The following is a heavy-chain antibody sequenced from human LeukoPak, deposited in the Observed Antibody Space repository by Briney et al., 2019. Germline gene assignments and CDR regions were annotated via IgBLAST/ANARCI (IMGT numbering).Heavy chain of an antibody. D-gene: IGHD6-13*01. Sequence: SETLSLTCTVSGGSISNYYWSWIRQPPGKGLEWIAYINYSGSTNYNPSLKSRVTISVDTSKNHFSLTLSSVTAADTAVYYCARGVSRINWFDPWGQGTLVTVSS. V-gene: IGHV4-59*01. CDR2: INYSGST. CDR1: GGSISNYY. J-gene: IGHJ5*02. CDR3: ARGVSRINWFDP.